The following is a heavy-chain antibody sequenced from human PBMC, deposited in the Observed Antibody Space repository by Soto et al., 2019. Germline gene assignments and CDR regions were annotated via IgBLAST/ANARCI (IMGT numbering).Heavy chain of an antibody. J-gene: IGHJ4*01. CDR2: IYWNDDK. CDR3: AHRDFIRGTTVVSEY. D-gene: IGHD1-7*01. CDR1: VVAVSSRGEG. Sequence: FSVVAVSSRGEGVCWIRQPPGKALEWLALIYWNDDKRYSPSLKSRLTITKDTSKNQVVLTMTNMDPVDTATYFCAHRDFIRGTTVVSEYWVHGSLVLVSP. V-gene: IGHV2-5*01.